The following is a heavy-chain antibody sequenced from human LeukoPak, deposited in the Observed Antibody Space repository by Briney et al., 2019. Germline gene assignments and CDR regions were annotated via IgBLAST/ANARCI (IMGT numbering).Heavy chain of an antibody. D-gene: IGHD5-18*01. CDR3: ARGGIQLWLPSRNWFDP. CDR2: IIPILGIA. CDR1: GGTFSSYT. J-gene: IGHJ5*02. Sequence: SVKVSCKASGGTFSSYTISWVRQAPGQGLEWMGRIIPILGIANYAQKFQGRVTITADKSTSTAYMELSSLRSEDTAVYCCARGGIQLWLPSRNWFDPWGQGTLVTVSS. V-gene: IGHV1-69*02.